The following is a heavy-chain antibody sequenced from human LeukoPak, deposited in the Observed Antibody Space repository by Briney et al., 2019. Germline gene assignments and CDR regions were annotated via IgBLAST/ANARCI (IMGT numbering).Heavy chain of an antibody. CDR3: ARDQYDFWSGYYGYFDY. J-gene: IGHJ4*02. CDR2: INHSGST. D-gene: IGHD3-3*01. V-gene: IGHV4-34*01. Sequence: PSETLSLTCAVYGGSFSGYYWSWIRQPPGKGLEWIGEINHSGSTNYNPSLKSRVTISVDTSKNQFSLKLSSVTAADTAVYYCARDQYDFWSGYYGYFDYWGQGTLVTVSS. CDR1: GGSFSGYY.